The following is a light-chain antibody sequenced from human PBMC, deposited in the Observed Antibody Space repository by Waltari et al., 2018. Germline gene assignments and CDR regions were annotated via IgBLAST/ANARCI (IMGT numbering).Light chain of an antibody. Sequence: QSALTQPASVSGSPGPSLTIPCTGTSSHVWGCNYVSWYQQHTGKAPKVMIYEVTNRPSGVSHRFSGSKSDNTASLTISGLQAEDEADYYCTSFTSSNTWVFGGGTKLTVL. V-gene: IGLV2-14*01. CDR2: EVT. J-gene: IGLJ3*02. CDR3: TSFTSSNTWV. CDR1: SSHVWGCNY.